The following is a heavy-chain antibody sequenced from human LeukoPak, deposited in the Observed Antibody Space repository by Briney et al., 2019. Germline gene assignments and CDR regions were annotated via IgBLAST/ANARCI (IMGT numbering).Heavy chain of an antibody. D-gene: IGHD4-23*01. CDR2: INHSGST. J-gene: IGHJ5*02. CDR1: GGSFSGYY. CDR3: ARSRIRWYPNGRFDP. Sequence: SETLSLTCAVYGGSFSGYYWSWIRQPPGKGLEWIGEINHSGSTNYNPSLKSRVTILVDTSKNQFSLKLSSVTAADTAVYYCARSRIRWYPNGRFDPWGQGTLVTVSS. V-gene: IGHV4-34*01.